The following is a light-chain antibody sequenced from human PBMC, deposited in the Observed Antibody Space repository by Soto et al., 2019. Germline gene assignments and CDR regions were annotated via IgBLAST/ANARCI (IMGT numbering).Light chain of an antibody. Sequence: DIQMTQSPSTLSASVGDRVTITCRASQSINSWLAWYQQKPGKAPQILIYDASTLKSGVPSRFSASGSGTEFTLIISSLQPDDFATYYCQQYNSYSNTFGQGTRLEIK. V-gene: IGKV1-5*01. CDR3: QQYNSYSNT. CDR2: DAS. J-gene: IGKJ5*01. CDR1: QSINSW.